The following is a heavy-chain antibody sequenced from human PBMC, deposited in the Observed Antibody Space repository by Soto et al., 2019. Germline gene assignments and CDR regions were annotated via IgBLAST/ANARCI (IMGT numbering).Heavy chain of an antibody. D-gene: IGHD6-19*01. CDR2: IFSNDEK. V-gene: IGHV2-26*01. CDR1: GFSLSNARMG. Sequence: QVTLKESGPVLVKPTETLTLTCTVSGFSLSNARMGVSWIRQPPGKALEWLAHIFSNDEKSYITSLKSRLTISKYTSKSQVVLTMTNMDPVDTATYYCARSLYHGGWEENWFDPWGQGTLVTVSS. CDR3: ARSLYHGGWEENWFDP. J-gene: IGHJ5*02.